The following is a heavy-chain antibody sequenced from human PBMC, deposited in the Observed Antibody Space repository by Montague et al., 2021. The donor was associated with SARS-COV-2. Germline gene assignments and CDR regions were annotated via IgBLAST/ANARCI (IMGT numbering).Heavy chain of an antibody. V-gene: IGHV4-34*01. D-gene: IGHD3-10*01. CDR2: IHYGGST. CDR1: GGSFSTYS. J-gene: IGHJ6*03. Sequence: SETLSLTCAVHGGSFSTYSWNWIRQPPGKGLEWIGEIHYGGSTNYNPSLKSRVTISADTSKNQFSLMLTSVAAADTAVYYCARLGDGVVPSPILGVGPYYSYYYMDVWGKGTTVTVSS. CDR3: ARLGDGVVPSPILGVGPYYSYYYMDV.